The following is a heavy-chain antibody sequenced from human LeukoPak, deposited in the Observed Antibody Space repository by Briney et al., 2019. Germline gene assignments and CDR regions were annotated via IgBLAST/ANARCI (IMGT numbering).Heavy chain of an antibody. Sequence: PGRSLRLSCAASGFTFSTYAMHWVRQAPGKGLEWVAVISNDGGDKYYADSVRGRFTISRDNSKNTLSLQMNSLGTEDTAVYYCARDSAITIFFSPLMDVWGQGTTVTVSS. CDR1: GFTFSTYA. CDR3: ARDSAITIFFSPLMDV. CDR2: ISNDGGDK. V-gene: IGHV3-30-3*01. D-gene: IGHD3-9*01. J-gene: IGHJ6*02.